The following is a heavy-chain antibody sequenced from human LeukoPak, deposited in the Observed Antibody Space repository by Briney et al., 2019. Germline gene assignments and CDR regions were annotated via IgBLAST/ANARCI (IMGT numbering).Heavy chain of an antibody. J-gene: IGHJ4*02. CDR2: ISGSGGST. CDR1: GFTFSSYA. D-gene: IGHD3-22*01. V-gene: IGHV3-23*01. Sequence: GGSLRLSCAASGFTFSSYAMSWVRQAPGKGLEWVSAISGSGGSTYYADSVKGRFTISRDNSKNTLYLQMNSLRAEDTAVYYCAKASYYYDSSGYSGLDYWGQGTLVTVSS. CDR3: AKASYYYDSSGYSGLDY.